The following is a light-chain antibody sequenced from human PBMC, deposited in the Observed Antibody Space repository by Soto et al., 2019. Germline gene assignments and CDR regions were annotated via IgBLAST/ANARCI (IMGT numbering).Light chain of an antibody. CDR2: AAS. V-gene: IGKV1-39*01. CDR3: QQYNNWWT. CDR1: QNIINY. J-gene: IGKJ1*01. Sequence: DINVTHSPTSLSASEGDRVTITCRASQNIINYLSWYQHKPGKAPKLLIYAASNLQSGVPSRFSGSGSGTDFTLTISGLQPEDFATYHCQQYNNWWTFGQGNKVEIX.